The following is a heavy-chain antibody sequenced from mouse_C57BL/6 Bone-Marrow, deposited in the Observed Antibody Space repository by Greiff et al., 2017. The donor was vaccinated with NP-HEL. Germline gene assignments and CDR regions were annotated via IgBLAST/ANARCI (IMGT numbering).Heavy chain of an antibody. D-gene: IGHD2-5*01. J-gene: IGHJ2*01. CDR3: ARKGYSNVYYFDY. Sequence: VQLQQSGAELVRPGTSVKVSCKASGYAFTNYLIEWVKQRPGQGLEWIGVINPGSGGTNYNEKFKGKATLTADKSSSTAYMQLSSLTSEDSAVYFCARKGYSNVYYFDYWGQGTTLTVSS. V-gene: IGHV1-54*01. CDR2: INPGSGGT. CDR1: GYAFTNYL.